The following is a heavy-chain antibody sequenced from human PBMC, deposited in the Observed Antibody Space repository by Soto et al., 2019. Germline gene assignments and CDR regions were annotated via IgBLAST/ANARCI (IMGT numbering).Heavy chain of an antibody. CDR3: AGGPRWTTVTDFYY. CDR2: ISAYNGNT. J-gene: IGHJ4*02. Sequence: QVPLVQSGAEVKKPGASVKVSCKASGYTFTSYGISWVRQAPGQGPEWMGWISAYNGNTNYAQKLKGGGNMTTDTSTSTAYMELRRLRSDDTAVYYCAGGPRWTTVTDFYYWGQGTLVTVPS. D-gene: IGHD4-17*01. V-gene: IGHV1-18*01. CDR1: GYTFTSYG.